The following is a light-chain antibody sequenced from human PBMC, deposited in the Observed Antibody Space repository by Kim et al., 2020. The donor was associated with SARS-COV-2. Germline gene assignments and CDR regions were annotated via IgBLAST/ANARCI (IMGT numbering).Light chain of an antibody. Sequence: VSPGQTTSITCSGDKLGDKYACWYQQKPGQSPVLVIYQDSKRPSGIPERFSGSNSGNTATLTISGTQAMDEADYYCQAWDSSTGVVFGGGTQLTVL. CDR3: QAWDSSTGVV. J-gene: IGLJ2*01. CDR2: QDS. CDR1: KLGDKY. V-gene: IGLV3-1*01.